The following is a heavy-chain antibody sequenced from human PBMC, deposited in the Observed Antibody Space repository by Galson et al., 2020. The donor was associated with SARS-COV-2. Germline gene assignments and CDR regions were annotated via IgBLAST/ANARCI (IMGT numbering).Heavy chain of an antibody. J-gene: IGHJ3*02. CDR2: ISWNSGSI. Sequence: GGSLRLSCAASGFTFDDYAMHWVRQAPGKGLEWVSGISWNSGSIGYADSVKGRFTISRDNAKNSLYLQMNSLRAEDTALYYCAKDILAAFIGAFDIWGQGTMVTVSS. CDR1: GFTFDDYA. D-gene: IGHD3-3*01. CDR3: AKDILAAFIGAFDI. V-gene: IGHV3-9*01.